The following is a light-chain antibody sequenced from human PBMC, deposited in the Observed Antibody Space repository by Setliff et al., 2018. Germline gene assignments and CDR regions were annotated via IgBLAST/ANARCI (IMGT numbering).Light chain of an antibody. J-gene: IGLJ3*02. V-gene: IGLV2-14*01. CDR3: CSYAGDKSWV. CDR2: EVS. Sequence: QSALTQPASVSGSPGQSITISCTGTSSDVGGYNYVSWYQQHPGKAPKLMIYEVSDRPSGVSNRFSGSKSGNTASLTISGLQAEDEADYYCCSYAGDKSWVFGGGTK. CDR1: SSDVGGYNY.